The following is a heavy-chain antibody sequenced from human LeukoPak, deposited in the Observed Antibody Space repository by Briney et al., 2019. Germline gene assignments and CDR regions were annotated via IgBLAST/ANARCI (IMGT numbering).Heavy chain of an antibody. J-gene: IGHJ4*02. V-gene: IGHV1-69*13. CDR2: LIHNCRTL. CDR3: ARSDTAMVPPLCED. CDR1: GGTFSSYA. Sequence: ASVKVSCKASGGTFSSYAISWVRQAPGQGLEGMETLIHNCRTLNYEQKLQGQVTITPDEPTSTDYAELSSLRSHDTAVYYCARSDTAMVPPLCEDWGQGPLVTVSS. D-gene: IGHD5-18*01.